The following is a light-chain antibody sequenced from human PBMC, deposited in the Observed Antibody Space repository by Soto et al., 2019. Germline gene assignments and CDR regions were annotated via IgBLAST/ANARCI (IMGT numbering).Light chain of an antibody. J-gene: IGLJ3*02. CDR2: NTN. CDR1: SGSVSTSDY. V-gene: IGLV8-61*01. Sequence: QAVVTQEPSFSVSPGRTVTLTCGLSSGSVSTSDYPSWYQQAPGQAPRTLIYNTNTRYSGVPDRFSGSILGNKAALTITGAQADDESDYYCVLYMGSGIWVFGGGTKLTVL. CDR3: VLYMGSGIWV.